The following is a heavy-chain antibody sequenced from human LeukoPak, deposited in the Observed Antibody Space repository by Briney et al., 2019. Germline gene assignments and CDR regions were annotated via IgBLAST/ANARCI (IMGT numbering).Heavy chain of an antibody. CDR3: AKGPQGD. CDR1: GFTFSNYA. J-gene: IGHJ4*02. D-gene: IGHD3-16*01. Sequence: GGSLRLSCAASGFTFSNYAMNWVRQPPGKGLEWVSAIDSGGGTYYADSVKGRFTISRDNSKNTLYLQLNSLRAEDTAVYYCAKGPQGDWGQGALVNVSS. V-gene: IGHV3-23*01. CDR2: IDSGGGT.